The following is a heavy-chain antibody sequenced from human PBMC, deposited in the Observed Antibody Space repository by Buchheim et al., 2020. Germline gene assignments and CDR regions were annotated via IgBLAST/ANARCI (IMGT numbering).Heavy chain of an antibody. CDR3: ARDGYGSGSYYNSRYYGMDV. D-gene: IGHD3-10*01. CDR1: GFTFSSYS. CDR2: ISSSSSTI. J-gene: IGHJ6*02. V-gene: IGHV3-48*01. Sequence: EVQLVESGGGLVQPGGSLRLSCAASGFTFSSYSMNWVRQAPGKGLEWVSYISSSSSTIYYADSVKGRFTISRDNAKNSLYLPMNSLRAEDTAVYYCARDGYGSGSYYNSRYYGMDVWGQGTT.